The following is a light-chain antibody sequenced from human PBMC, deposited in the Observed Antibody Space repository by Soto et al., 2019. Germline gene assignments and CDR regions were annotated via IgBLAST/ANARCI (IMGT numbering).Light chain of an antibody. CDR2: DVT. CDR3: ISYTVSRSYV. J-gene: IGLJ1*01. Sequence: QSALTQPASVSGSPGQSITISCTGTSSDVGGYNSVSWYRQDPGKALKLMIYDVTNRPSGVSNRFSGSKSGNTASLTISGLQAEDEADYYCISYTVSRSYVFGPGTKVTVL. CDR1: SSDVGGYNS. V-gene: IGLV2-14*01.